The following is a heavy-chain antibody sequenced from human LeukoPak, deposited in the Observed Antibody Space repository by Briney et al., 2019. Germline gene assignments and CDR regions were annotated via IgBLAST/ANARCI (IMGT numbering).Heavy chain of an antibody. CDR2: IHHSGTT. CDR3: ARSYYYVDF. Sequence: PSETLSLTCAVSGGSFSGYYWSWIRQPPGKGLEWIGEIHHSGTTNYNPSLKSRVTISVDTSKNQISLRLNSVTAADTAVYYCARSYYYVDFWAQGARVTVSS. V-gene: IGHV4-34*01. D-gene: IGHD3-10*01. CDR1: GGSFSGYY. J-gene: IGHJ4*02.